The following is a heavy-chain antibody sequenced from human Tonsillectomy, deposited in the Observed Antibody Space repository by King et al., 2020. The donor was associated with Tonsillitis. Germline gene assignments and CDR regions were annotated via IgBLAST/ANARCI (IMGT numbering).Heavy chain of an antibody. Sequence: QLQESGPGLVKPSETLSLTCTVSGGSISSYYWSCIRQPPGKGLEWIGYIYHSGSTNYNPSFKSRVTISLDTSKNQFSLKLSSVTAADTAVYYCARSEYYYVPFTLWGQGTMVTVSS. V-gene: IGHV4-59*01. D-gene: IGHD3-10*02. CDR3: ARSEYYYVPFTL. CDR1: GGSISSYY. CDR2: IYHSGST. J-gene: IGHJ3*01.